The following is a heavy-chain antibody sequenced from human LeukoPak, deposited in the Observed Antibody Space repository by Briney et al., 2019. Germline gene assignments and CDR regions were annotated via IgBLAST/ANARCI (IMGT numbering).Heavy chain of an antibody. CDR2: IYYSGST. CDR1: GGSISGYY. CDR3: ARDFTRGIAKTSYNWFDP. J-gene: IGHJ5*02. V-gene: IGHV4-59*12. Sequence: SETLSLTCTVSGGSISGYYWSWIRQPPGKGLEWIGYIYYSGSTNYNPSLKSRVTMSVDTSKNQFSLKLSSVTAADTAVYYCARDFTRGIAKTSYNWFDPWGQGTLVTVSS. D-gene: IGHD3-10*01.